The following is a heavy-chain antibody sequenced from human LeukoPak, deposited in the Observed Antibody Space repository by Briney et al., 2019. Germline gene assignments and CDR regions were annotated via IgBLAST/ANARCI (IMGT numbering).Heavy chain of an antibody. CDR2: ISSSSSYI. D-gene: IGHD3-10*01. J-gene: IGHJ4*02. CDR1: GFTFSSYS. CDR3: ARVSSGSGSYYCDY. Sequence: GGSLRLSCAASGFTFSSYSMNWVRQAPGKGLEWVSSISSSSSYIYYADSVKGRFTISRDNAKNSLYLQMNSLRAEDTAVYYCARVSSGSGSYYCDYWGQGTLVTVSS. V-gene: IGHV3-21*01.